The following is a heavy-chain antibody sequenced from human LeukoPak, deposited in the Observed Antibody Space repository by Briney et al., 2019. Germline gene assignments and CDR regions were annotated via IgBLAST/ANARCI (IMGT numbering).Heavy chain of an antibody. CDR3: ARFVDTAMDAFDI. J-gene: IGHJ3*02. CDR2: INPNSGGT. Sequence: GASVKVSCKASGYTFTGYYMHWVRQAPGQGLEWMGRINPNSGGTNYAQMFQGRVTMTRDTSISTAYMELSRLRSDDTAVYYCARFVDTAMDAFDIWGQGTMVTVSS. D-gene: IGHD5-18*01. V-gene: IGHV1-2*06. CDR1: GYTFTGYY.